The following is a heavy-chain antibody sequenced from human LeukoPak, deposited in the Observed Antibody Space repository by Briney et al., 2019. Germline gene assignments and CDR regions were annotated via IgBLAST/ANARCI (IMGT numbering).Heavy chain of an antibody. CDR2: IGGRDSGT. Sequence: GGSLRLSCAASGFTFSNYAMNWVRKAPGKGLEWVSVIGGRDSGTYYADSVRGRFTVSRDDPKNTLYLQMNTLRAEDTAVYYCARWGDYDILTGYYDSDYWGRGTLLTVSS. CDR3: ARWGDYDILTGYYDSDY. J-gene: IGHJ4*02. V-gene: IGHV3-23*01. CDR1: GFTFSNYA. D-gene: IGHD3-9*01.